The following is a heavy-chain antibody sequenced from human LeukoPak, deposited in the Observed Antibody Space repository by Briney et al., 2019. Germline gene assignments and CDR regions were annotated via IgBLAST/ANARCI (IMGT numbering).Heavy chain of an antibody. CDR1: GGSISSYY. Sequence: SETLSLTCTVSGGSISSYYWSWIRQPPGKGLEWIGYIYYSGSTNYNPSLKSRVTISVDTSKNQFSLKLSSVTAADTAVYYCARHANGDRFDYWGQGTLVTVSS. CDR2: IYYSGST. CDR3: ARHANGDRFDY. D-gene: IGHD4-17*01. V-gene: IGHV4-59*08. J-gene: IGHJ4*02.